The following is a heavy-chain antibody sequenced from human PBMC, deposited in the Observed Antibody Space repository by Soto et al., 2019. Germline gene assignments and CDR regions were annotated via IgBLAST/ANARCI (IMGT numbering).Heavy chain of an antibody. V-gene: IGHV3-23*01. J-gene: IGHJ4*02. Sequence: GGSLRLSCAASEFTFSNYAMSWVRQAPGKGLEWVSAISYGGGTTYYADSVKGRFTISRDNSKNTLYLQMNSLRAEDTAVYYCAKNPGYYYDSTGYXFDYWGQRTLVTVSS. CDR2: ISYGGGTT. CDR1: EFTFSNYA. D-gene: IGHD3-22*01. CDR3: AKNPGYYYDSTGYXFDY.